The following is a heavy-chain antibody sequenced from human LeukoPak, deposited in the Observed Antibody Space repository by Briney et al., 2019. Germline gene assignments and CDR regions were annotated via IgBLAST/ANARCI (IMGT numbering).Heavy chain of an antibody. CDR1: GGSIGSGDYY. V-gene: IGHV4-30-4*08. CDR2: IYYSGST. D-gene: IGHD3-3*01. Sequence: SSETLSLTCTVSGGSIGSGDYYWSWIHQPPGKGLEWIGYIYYSGSTYYNPSLKSRVTISVDTSKNQFSLKLSSVTAADTAVYYCARDRRYDFWSGYEPSGFDYWGQGTLVTVSS. CDR3: ARDRRYDFWSGYEPSGFDY. J-gene: IGHJ4*02.